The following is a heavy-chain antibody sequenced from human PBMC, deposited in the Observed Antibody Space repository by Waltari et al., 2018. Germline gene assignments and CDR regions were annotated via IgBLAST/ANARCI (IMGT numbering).Heavy chain of an antibody. Sequence: EVQLLESGGGLVQPGGSLRLSCAASGFTFSSYAMSWVRQAPGKGLEWVSAISGSGGSTYYADSVKGRFTISRDNSKNTLYLQMNSLRAEDTAVYYCARDGYSSGWYLDYWGQGTLVTVSS. V-gene: IGHV3-23*01. J-gene: IGHJ4*02. D-gene: IGHD6-19*01. CDR1: GFTFSSYA. CDR2: ISGSGGST. CDR3: ARDGYSSGWYLDY.